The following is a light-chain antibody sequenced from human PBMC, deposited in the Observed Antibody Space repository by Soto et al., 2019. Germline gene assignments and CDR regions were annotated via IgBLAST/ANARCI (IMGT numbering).Light chain of an antibody. V-gene: IGKV3D-11*01. CDR2: DAS. J-gene: IGKJ4*01. Sequence: EIVLTQSPATLSLSPGERATLSCRASQGVSSYLAWYQQKPGQAPRLLIYDASNRATGIPARFSGSGPGTDFTLTIISLEPEDFAVYYCQQRSNWLFGGGTKVEIK. CDR1: QGVSSY. CDR3: QQRSNWL.